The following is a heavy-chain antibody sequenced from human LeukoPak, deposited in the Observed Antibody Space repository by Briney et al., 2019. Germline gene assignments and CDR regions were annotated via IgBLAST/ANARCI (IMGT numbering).Heavy chain of an antibody. Sequence: SETLSLTCTVSGGSISTYPWNWIRQPPGKGLEWIGNIYYSGSTNYNPSLKSRVTISPDTSKNQFSLRLSSVTAADTAVYYCARQGARFGELLAFYAMDVWGQGTTVTVSS. CDR3: ARQGARFGELLAFYAMDV. CDR2: IYYSGST. CDR1: GGSISTYP. D-gene: IGHD3-10*01. J-gene: IGHJ6*02. V-gene: IGHV4-59*08.